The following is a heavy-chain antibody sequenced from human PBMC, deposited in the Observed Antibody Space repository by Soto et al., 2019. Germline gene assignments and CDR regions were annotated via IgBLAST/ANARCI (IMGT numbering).Heavy chain of an antibody. J-gene: IGHJ4*02. D-gene: IGHD2-21*02. CDR2: SSRSGSFT. CDR3: VRSGDNYKLLDY. Sequence: GGALSPSCAASGFTVSDHYMSCSRQAPGKGLEWIGYSSRSGSFTRYADSVKGRYSISRDNAKNSLYLQINSLRGDDTAIYNCVRSGDNYKLLDYWGQGTLVTVS. CDR1: GFTVSDHY. V-gene: IGHV3-11*06.